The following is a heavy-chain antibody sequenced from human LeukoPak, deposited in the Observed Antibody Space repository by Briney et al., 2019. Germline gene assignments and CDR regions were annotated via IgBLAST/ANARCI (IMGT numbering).Heavy chain of an antibody. V-gene: IGHV3-48*04. CDR2: ISSSGSTI. D-gene: IGHD1-26*01. CDR1: GFTFSSYA. J-gene: IGHJ5*02. Sequence: GGSLRLSCAASGFTFSSYAMHWVRQAPGKGLEWVSYISSSGSTIYYADSVKGRFTISRDNAKNSLYLQMNSLRAEDTAVYYCARGGELLNWFDPWGQGTLVTVSS. CDR3: ARGGELLNWFDP.